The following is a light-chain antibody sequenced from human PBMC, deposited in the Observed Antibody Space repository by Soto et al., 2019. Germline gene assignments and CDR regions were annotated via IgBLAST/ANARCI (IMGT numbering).Light chain of an antibody. V-gene: IGKV3D-20*02. CDR3: QQRSNWPGT. CDR1: QSVSSSF. CDR2: GAS. Sequence: EIVFTQSPGTLSLSPGERATLSCRASQSVSSSFLAWYQQRPGQAPRLLIYGASSRATGIPARFSGSGSGTDLTITISSLEPEDGEVYECQQRSNWPGTFGQGTKVDIK. J-gene: IGKJ1*01.